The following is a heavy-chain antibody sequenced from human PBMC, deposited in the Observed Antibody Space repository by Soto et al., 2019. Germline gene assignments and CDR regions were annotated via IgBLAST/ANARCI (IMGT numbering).Heavy chain of an antibody. J-gene: IGHJ4*02. CDR2: ISYDGSNK. Sequence: PGGSLRLSCAASGFTFSSYGMHWVRQAPGKGLEWVAVISYDGSNKYYADSVKGRFTISRDNSKNTLYLQMNSLRAEDTAVYYCAKEGGSSWYLDYWGQGTLVTVS. D-gene: IGHD6-13*01. CDR3: AKEGGSSWYLDY. CDR1: GFTFSSYG. V-gene: IGHV3-30*18.